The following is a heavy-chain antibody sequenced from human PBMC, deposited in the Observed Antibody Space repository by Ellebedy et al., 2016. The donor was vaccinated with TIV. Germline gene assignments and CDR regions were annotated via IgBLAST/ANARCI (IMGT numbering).Heavy chain of an antibody. CDR3: ARGDDGYGAAAFDI. V-gene: IGHV3-11*05. Sequence: GESLKISCAASGFGVHDYYIAWIRQTPLKGLEWLSSISDGSDYKNYADSVRGRFTISRDNAQNSLFLQLDRLRADDTAVYYCARGDDGYGAAAFDIWGQGTMVIVSS. CDR1: GFGVHDYY. CDR2: ISDGSDYK. D-gene: IGHD5-24*01. J-gene: IGHJ3*02.